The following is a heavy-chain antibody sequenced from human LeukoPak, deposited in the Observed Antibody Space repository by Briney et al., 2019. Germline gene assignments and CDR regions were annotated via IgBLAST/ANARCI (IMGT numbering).Heavy chain of an antibody. CDR1: GFTVSSNY. CDR2: IYSGGST. J-gene: IGHJ4*02. Sequence: GGSLRLSCTASGFTVSSNYMSWVRQAPGKGLEWVSVIYSGGSTYYADSAKGRFTISRDNSKNTLYLQMNSLRAEDTAVYYCARVKAYDFWSGYFDYWGQGTLVTVSS. D-gene: IGHD3-3*01. V-gene: IGHV3-53*01. CDR3: ARVKAYDFWSGYFDY.